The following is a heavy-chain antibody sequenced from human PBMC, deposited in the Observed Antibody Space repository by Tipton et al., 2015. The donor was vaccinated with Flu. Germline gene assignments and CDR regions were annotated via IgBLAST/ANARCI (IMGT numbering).Heavy chain of an antibody. CDR1: GGSISSYY. V-gene: IGHV4-59*12. D-gene: IGHD6-25*01. CDR3: ASTKQRDSGWFDP. J-gene: IGHJ5*02. Sequence: TLSLTCTVSGGSISSYYWSWIRQPPGKGLEWIGYIYYSGSTNYNPSLKSRVTMSVDTSKNQFSLKLSSVTAADTAVYYCASTKQRDSGWFDPWGQGTLVTVSS. CDR2: IYYSGST.